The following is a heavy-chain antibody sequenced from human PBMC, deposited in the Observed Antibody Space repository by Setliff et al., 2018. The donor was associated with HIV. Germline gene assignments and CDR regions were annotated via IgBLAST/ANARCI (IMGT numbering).Heavy chain of an antibody. CDR2: MSSDGGKK. D-gene: IGHD6-19*01. V-gene: IGHV3-30*03. CDR1: GFTLNHYG. Sequence: GGSLRLSCVVSGFTLNHYGMHWVRQAPGKGLEWVAGMSSDGGKKAYADSVKGRYRISRDNSNNSVFLFLSGIRNDDTAIYYCAAVFTAVPGRSLDYWGQGALVTVSS. J-gene: IGHJ4*02. CDR3: AAVFTAVPGRSLDY.